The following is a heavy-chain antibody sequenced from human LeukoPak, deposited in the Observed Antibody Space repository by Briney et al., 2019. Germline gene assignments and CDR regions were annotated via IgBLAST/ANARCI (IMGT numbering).Heavy chain of an antibody. CDR1: GYSFTSYW. V-gene: IGHV5-51*01. Sequence: GESLKISCKGSGYSFTSYWIGWVRQMPGKGLEWMGIIYPGDSDTSYSPSFQGQVTISADKSISTAYLQWSSLKASDTAMYYCARLVRSWGSGSYHYYGMDVWGKGTTVTVSS. D-gene: IGHD3-10*01. CDR2: IYPGDSDT. J-gene: IGHJ6*04. CDR3: ARLVRSWGSGSYHYYGMDV.